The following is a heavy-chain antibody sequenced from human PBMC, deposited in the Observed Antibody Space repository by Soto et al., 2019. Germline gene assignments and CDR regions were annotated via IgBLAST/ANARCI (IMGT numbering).Heavy chain of an antibody. V-gene: IGHV4-39*01. CDR2: VFYNGTT. Sequence: PSETLSLTCTVSGGSINTNNYYWGWVRQPPGKGLEWIGSVFYNGTTYYSPSLKSRVTISLATSRTQFSLKLDSVTAADTAVYYCERIVVVSPVANAWGQGTLVTVSS. D-gene: IGHD2-15*01. J-gene: IGHJ5*02. CDR3: ERIVVVSPVANA. CDR1: GGSINTNNYY.